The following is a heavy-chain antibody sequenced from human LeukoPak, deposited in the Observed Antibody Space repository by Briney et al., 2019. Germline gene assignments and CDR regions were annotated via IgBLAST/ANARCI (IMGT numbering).Heavy chain of an antibody. V-gene: IGHV3-7*01. CDR2: IRGDGSKR. D-gene: IGHD3-3*01. CDR1: GFTFSSYW. CDR3: VREGPPQGRPWSGWYPFDF. Sequence: PGGSLRLSCAASGFTFSSYWMTWVRQAPGKGLEGVANIRGDGSKRFYFGYRKSRINIYKEKDKHPLYLQMNSLRVDETAVYYCVREGPPQGRPWSGWYPFDFWGQGLLVTVSS. J-gene: IGHJ4*02.